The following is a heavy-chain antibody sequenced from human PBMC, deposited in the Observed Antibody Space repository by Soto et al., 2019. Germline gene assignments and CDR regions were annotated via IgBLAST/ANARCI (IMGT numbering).Heavy chain of an antibody. Sequence: PSETLSLTCTVSGGSITDYYWSWIRQSPRKGLEWIGNIHYSGSTSYNPSLKSRVTISVDTSKTQFSLKLTSATAADTAVYYCSREGAFGDTPWGQGTLVTVSS. CDR2: IHYSGST. CDR1: GGSITDYY. V-gene: IGHV4-59*01. D-gene: IGHD4-17*01. J-gene: IGHJ5*02. CDR3: SREGAFGDTP.